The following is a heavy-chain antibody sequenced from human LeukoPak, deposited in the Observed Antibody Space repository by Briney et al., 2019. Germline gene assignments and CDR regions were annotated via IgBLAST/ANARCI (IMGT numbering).Heavy chain of an antibody. D-gene: IGHD3-9*01. V-gene: IGHV1-24*01. CDR3: ATEEVRLRYFDWLSH. CDR1: GYTLTELS. CDR2: FDPEDGET. Sequence: ASVKVSCKVSGYTLTELSMHWVRQAPGKGLEWMGGFDPEDGETIYAQKFQGRVTMTEDTSTDTAYMELSGLRSEDTAVYYCATEEVRLRYFDWLSHWGQGTLVTVSS. J-gene: IGHJ4*02.